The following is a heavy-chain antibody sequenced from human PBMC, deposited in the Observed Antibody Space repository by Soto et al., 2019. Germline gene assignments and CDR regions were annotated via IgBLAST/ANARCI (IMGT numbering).Heavy chain of an antibody. CDR2: ISYDGILK. V-gene: IGHV3-30*18. CDR1: GFTFSDFG. Sequence: GSLRLSCAASGFTFSDFGMHWVRQAPGKGLEWVAIISYDGILKYYADSVKGRFTISRDTSKGAVYLQMNSLTPEDTAVYYCAKDFKVSGGHYGSLNYYYGMDVWGQGTTVTVSS. D-gene: IGHD3-10*01. J-gene: IGHJ6*02. CDR3: AKDFKVSGGHYGSLNYYYGMDV.